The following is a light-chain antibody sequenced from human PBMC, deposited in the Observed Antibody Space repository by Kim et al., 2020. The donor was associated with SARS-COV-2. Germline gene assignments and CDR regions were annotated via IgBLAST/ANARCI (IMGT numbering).Light chain of an antibody. CDR1: QSVSNN. J-gene: IGKJ1*01. V-gene: IGKV3-15*01. CDR3: QQFYNGRT. CDR2: GAS. Sequence: EIVMTQSPATLSVSPGERATLCRASQSVSNNLAWYQQKPGQAPRVLIYGASTRATGIPARFSGSGSGTEFTLTISSLQSEDFAVYYCQQFYNGRTFGQGTKVDIK.